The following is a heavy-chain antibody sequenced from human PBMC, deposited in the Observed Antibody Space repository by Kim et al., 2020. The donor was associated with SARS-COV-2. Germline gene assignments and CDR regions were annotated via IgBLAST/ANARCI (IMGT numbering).Heavy chain of an antibody. Sequence: YVDSVKGRFTISRDNAKNSLYLQMNSLRAEDTAVYYCARDEIAAAGPFDYWGQGTLVTVSS. D-gene: IGHD6-13*01. J-gene: IGHJ4*02. CDR3: ARDEIAAAGPFDY. V-gene: IGHV3-7*01.